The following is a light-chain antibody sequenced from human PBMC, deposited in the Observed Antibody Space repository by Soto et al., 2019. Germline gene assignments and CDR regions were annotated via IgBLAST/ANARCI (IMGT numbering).Light chain of an antibody. CDR2: AAS. V-gene: IGKV1-39*01. CDR3: PQHNSYSFT. CDR1: QSIGSY. J-gene: IGKJ5*01. Sequence: MTKSQSALSASVGDRFIMACRASQSIGSYLNWYRQKPGKAPKLLIYAASHLRSGVPSRFRASGSGTEFTLTISSLQPDDFATYYCPQHNSYSFTFGQGTPVEIK.